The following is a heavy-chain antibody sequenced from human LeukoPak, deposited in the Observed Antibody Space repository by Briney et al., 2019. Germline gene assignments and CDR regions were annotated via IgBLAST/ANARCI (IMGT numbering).Heavy chain of an antibody. CDR1: GGSFSGYY. Sequence: PSETLSLTCAVYGGSFSGYYWSWIRQPPGKGLEWIGEINHSGSTNYNPSLESRVTISVDTSKNQFSLKLSSVTAADTAVYYCAPLPYCSGGSCSGDFDYWGQGTLVTVSS. CDR2: INHSGST. J-gene: IGHJ4*02. D-gene: IGHD2-15*01. V-gene: IGHV4-34*01. CDR3: APLPYCSGGSCSGDFDY.